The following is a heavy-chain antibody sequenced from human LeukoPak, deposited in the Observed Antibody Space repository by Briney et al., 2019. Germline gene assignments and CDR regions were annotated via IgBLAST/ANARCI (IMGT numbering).Heavy chain of an antibody. V-gene: IGHV4-4*07. J-gene: IGHJ4*02. CDR3: ARTFATSTLSGSFDY. CDR1: GGSISSYY. D-gene: IGHD2-15*01. CDR2: IYTSGST. Sequence: SETLSLTCTVSGGSISSYYWSWIRQPAGKGLEWIGRIYTSGSTNYNPSLKSRVTISVDTSKNQFSLKLSSVTAADTAVYYCARTFATSTLSGSFDYWGQGTLVTVSS.